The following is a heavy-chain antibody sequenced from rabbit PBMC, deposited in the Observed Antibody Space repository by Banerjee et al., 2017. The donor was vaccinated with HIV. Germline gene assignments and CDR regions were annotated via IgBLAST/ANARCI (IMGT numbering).Heavy chain of an antibody. D-gene: IGHD6-1*01. V-gene: IGHV1S45*01. CDR1: GFSFSNKYV. Sequence: QEQLEESGGDLVKPEGSLTLTCTASGFSFSNKYVMCWVRQAPGKGLEWIACIYTGSGSTYYASWAKGRFTISKTSSTTVTLQMTSLTAADTATYFCARGGPSGYGGYGYVTEGYRLWGQGTLVTVS. J-gene: IGHJ6*01. CDR2: IYTGSGST. CDR3: ARGGPSGYGGYGYVTEGYRL.